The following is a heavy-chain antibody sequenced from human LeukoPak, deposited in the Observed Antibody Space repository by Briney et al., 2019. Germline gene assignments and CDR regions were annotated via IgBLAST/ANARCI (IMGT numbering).Heavy chain of an antibody. CDR3: ARDLRYSSGWYTGPFYYYYMDV. CDR2: IYTSGST. D-gene: IGHD6-19*01. V-gene: IGHV4-4*07. Sequence: ASETLSLTCTVSGGSISSYYWSWIRQPAGKGLEWIGRIYTSGSTNYNPSLKSRVTMSVETSKNQFSLKLSSVTAADTAVYYCARDLRYSSGWYTGPFYYYYMDVWGKGTTVTVSS. J-gene: IGHJ6*03. CDR1: GGSISSYY.